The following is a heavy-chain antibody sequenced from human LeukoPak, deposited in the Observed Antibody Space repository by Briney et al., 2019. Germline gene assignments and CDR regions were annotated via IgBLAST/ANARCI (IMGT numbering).Heavy chain of an antibody. CDR2: IWYDGSNK. Sequence: GRSLRLSCAASGFTFSSYGMHWVRQAPGKGLEWMAVIWYDGSNKFYTESVKGRFTISRDNSKNTLYLQMNSLRAEDTAVYYCARDASTMVRGASYFDYWGQGTLVTVSS. D-gene: IGHD3-10*01. CDR3: ARDASTMVRGASYFDY. J-gene: IGHJ4*02. CDR1: GFTFSSYG. V-gene: IGHV3-33*01.